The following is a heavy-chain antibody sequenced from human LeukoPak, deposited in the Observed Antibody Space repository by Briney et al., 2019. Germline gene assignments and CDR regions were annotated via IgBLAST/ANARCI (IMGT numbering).Heavy chain of an antibody. J-gene: IGHJ4*02. CDR1: GFTFDNYW. V-gene: IGHV3-7*01. Sequence: GGSLRLSCAASGFTFDNYWMTWVRQPPGKGLEWVANIKQDGGERYYVDSVRGRFTISRDNSKNSLYLQMNSLRAEDTAVYYCVRDGRPLDYWGQGTLVIVS. CDR2: IKQDGGER. CDR3: VRDGRPLDY. D-gene: IGHD3/OR15-3a*01.